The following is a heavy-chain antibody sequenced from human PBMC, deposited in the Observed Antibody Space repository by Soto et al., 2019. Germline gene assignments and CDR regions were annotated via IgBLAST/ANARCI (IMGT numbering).Heavy chain of an antibody. CDR2: IYYSGST. D-gene: IGHD2-15*01. J-gene: IGHJ4*02. V-gene: IGHV4-39*01. CDR3: ARHTPAISISDH. CDR1: GGSISSSSYY. Sequence: QLQLQESGPGLVKPSETLSLTCTVSGGSISSSSYYWGWIRQPPGKGLECIGSIYYSGSTYYNPSLMSRVTISVDSSKNQFSLKLSSVTAADTAVYYCARHTPAISISDHWGQGTLVTVSS.